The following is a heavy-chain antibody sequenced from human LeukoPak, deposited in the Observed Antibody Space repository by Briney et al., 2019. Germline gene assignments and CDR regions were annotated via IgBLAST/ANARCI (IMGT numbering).Heavy chain of an antibody. V-gene: IGHV3-30*01. CDR1: GFTFSSYA. D-gene: IGHD4-11*01. CDR3: ARGGVTTNWFDP. Sequence: PGRSLRLSCAAPGFTFSSYAMHWVRQAPGKGLEWVAVISYDGSNKYYADSVKGRFTISRDNSKNTLYLQMNSLRAEDTAVYYCARGGVTTNWFDPWGQGTLVTVSS. J-gene: IGHJ5*02. CDR2: ISYDGSNK.